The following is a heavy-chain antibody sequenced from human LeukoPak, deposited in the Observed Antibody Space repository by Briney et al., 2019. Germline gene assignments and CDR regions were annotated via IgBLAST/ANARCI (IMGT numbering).Heavy chain of an antibody. CDR3: ARLILTDYGPLIDY. Sequence: SETLSLTCTVSGGSISSGSYYWSWIRQPAGKGLEWIGRIYTSGSTNYNPSLKSRVTISVDTSKNQFSLKLSSVTAADTAVYYCARLILTDYGPLIDYWGQGTLVTVSS. J-gene: IGHJ4*02. CDR2: IYTSGST. D-gene: IGHD4-17*01. CDR1: GGSISSGSYY. V-gene: IGHV4-61*02.